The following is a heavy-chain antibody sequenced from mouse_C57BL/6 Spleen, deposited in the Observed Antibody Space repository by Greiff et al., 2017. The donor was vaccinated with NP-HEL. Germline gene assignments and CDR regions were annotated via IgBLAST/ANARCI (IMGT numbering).Heavy chain of an antibody. CDR1: GYTFTSYW. J-gene: IGHJ4*01. V-gene: IGHV1-64*01. D-gene: IGHD2-4*01. CDR2: IHPNSGST. CDR3: AGDYDVAMDH. Sequence: QVQLKQPGAELVKPGASVKLSCKASGYTFTSYWMHWVKQRPGQGLEWIGMIHPNSGSTNYNEKFKSKATLTVDKSSSTAYMQLSSLTSEDSAVDYCAGDYDVAMDHWGEVTSVTDSS.